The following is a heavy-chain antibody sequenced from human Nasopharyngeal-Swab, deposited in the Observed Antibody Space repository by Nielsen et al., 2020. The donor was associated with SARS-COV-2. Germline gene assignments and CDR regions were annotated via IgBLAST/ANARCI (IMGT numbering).Heavy chain of an antibody. J-gene: IGHJ3*02. CDR3: ARDRLPHDAFDI. Sequence: ETLSLTCTVSGGSISSSSYYWGWIRQAPGKGLEWVSVIYSGGSTYYADSVKGRFTISRDNSKNTLYLQMNSLRAEDTAVYYCARDRLPHDAFDIWDQGTMVTVSS. V-gene: IGHV3-53*01. CDR1: GGSISSSSYY. D-gene: IGHD2-21*01. CDR2: IYSGGST.